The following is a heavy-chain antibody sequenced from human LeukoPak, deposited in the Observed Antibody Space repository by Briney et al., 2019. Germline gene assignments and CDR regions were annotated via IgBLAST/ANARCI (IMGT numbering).Heavy chain of an antibody. CDR2: ISAYNGNT. D-gene: IGHD3-22*01. V-gene: IGHV1-18*01. CDR1: GYTFTSYG. CDR3: ARDYGDYYDSSGYY. Sequence: ASVRVSCKASGYTFTSYGISWVRQAPGQGLEWMGWISAYNGNTNYAQTLQGRVTMTTDKSTSTAYMELRSLRSDDTAVYYCARDYGDYYDSSGYYWGQGTLVTVSS. J-gene: IGHJ4*02.